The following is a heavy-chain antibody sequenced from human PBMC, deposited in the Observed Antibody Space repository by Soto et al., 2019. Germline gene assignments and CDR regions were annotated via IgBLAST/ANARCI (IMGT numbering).Heavy chain of an antibody. CDR2: IYYSGST. Sequence: QLQLQESGPGLVKPSETLSLTCTVSGGSISSSSYYWGWIRQPPGKGLEGIGSIYYSGSTYYNPSLKSRVTISVDTSKNQFSLKLSSVTAADTAVYYCARHEESWSAMAVHAYFQHWGQGTLVTVSS. V-gene: IGHV4-39*01. D-gene: IGHD6-19*01. CDR3: ARHEESWSAMAVHAYFQH. J-gene: IGHJ1*01. CDR1: GGSISSSSYY.